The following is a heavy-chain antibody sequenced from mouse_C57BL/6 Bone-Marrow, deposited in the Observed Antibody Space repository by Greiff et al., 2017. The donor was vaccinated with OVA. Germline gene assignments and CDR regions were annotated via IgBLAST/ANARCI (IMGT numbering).Heavy chain of an antibody. CDR1: GYTFTSYW. V-gene: IGHV1-64*01. Sequence: VQLQQPGAELVRPGASVKLSCKASGYTFTSYWMHWVKQRPGQGLEWIGMIHPNSGSTNYNEKFKGKATLTVDKSSSTAYMQLRSLTSEDSAVYFCARLGEDLRLGYWGQGTTLTVSS. CDR3: ARLGEDLRLGY. D-gene: IGHD1-1*01. CDR2: IHPNSGST. J-gene: IGHJ2*01.